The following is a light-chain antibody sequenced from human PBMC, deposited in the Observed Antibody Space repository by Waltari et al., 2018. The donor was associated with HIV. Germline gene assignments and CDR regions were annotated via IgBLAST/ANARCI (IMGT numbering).Light chain of an antibody. V-gene: IGLV2-14*03. Sequence: QSALTQPASVSGSHGQSITISCTGTSSDVGGYNYVSWYQQHPGKAPKLMIYDVSNRPSGVSNRCSGSKSGNTASLTISGLQAEDEADYYCSSYTSTSTLVFGGGTKLTVL. CDR1: SSDVGGYNY. CDR2: DVS. CDR3: SSYTSTSTLV. J-gene: IGLJ2*01.